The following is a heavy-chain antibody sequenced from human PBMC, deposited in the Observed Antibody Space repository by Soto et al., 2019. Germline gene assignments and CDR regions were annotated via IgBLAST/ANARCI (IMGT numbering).Heavy chain of an antibody. J-gene: IGHJ4*02. Sequence: EVQLVESGGGLVQPGGSLRLSCAASGFTFTNYWMSWVRQAPGKGLEWVANIRQDGGDQYYVASVMGRFTISRDNAKSSVYLQMNSLRADDTGFYYCTRGGTHKWLQEYWGQGTLVTVSS. CDR1: GFTFTNYW. D-gene: IGHD5-12*01. CDR2: IRQDGGDQ. CDR3: TRGGTHKWLQEY. V-gene: IGHV3-7*01.